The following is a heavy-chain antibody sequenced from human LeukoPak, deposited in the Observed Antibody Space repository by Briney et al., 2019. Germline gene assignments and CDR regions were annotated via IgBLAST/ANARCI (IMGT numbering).Heavy chain of an antibody. CDR2: INHSGST. Sequence: SETLSLTCAVYGGSFSGYYWSWIRQPPGKGLQWIGEINHSGSTNYNPSLKSRVTISVDTSKKHLSLKLRSVTAADTAVYYCASMTTSRNWYFDLWGRGTLVTVFS. CDR1: GGSFSGYY. CDR3: ASMTTSRNWYFDL. D-gene: IGHD2-2*01. J-gene: IGHJ2*01. V-gene: IGHV4-34*01.